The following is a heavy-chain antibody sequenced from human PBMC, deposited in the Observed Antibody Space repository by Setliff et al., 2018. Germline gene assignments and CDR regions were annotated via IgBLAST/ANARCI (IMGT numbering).Heavy chain of an antibody. CDR2: IRSKTSGFAT. CDR3: SRAVDGRTWFDP. Sequence: GGSLRLSCAASGFTFSGSAMHWVRQASGKGLEWVGRIRSKTSGFATAYSASVKGRFTIPRDDSMNTAYLQMDSLRTEDTAVYYCSRAVDGRTWFDPWGQGALVTVSS. CDR1: GFTFSGSA. V-gene: IGHV3-73*01. D-gene: IGHD6-19*01. J-gene: IGHJ5*02.